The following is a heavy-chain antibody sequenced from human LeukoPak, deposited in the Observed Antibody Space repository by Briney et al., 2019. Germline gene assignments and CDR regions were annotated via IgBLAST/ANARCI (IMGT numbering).Heavy chain of an antibody. J-gene: IGHJ4*02. V-gene: IGHV4-61*02. CDR3: VGSSSGLPFDY. CDR1: GGSSSSGSYY. CDR2: IYTSGST. D-gene: IGHD3-22*01. Sequence: SQTLSLTCTVSGGSSSSGSYYWSWIRQPAGKGLEWIGRIYTSGSTNYNPSLKSRVTISVDTSKNQFSLKLSSVTAADTAVYYCVGSSSGLPFDYWGQGTLVTVSS.